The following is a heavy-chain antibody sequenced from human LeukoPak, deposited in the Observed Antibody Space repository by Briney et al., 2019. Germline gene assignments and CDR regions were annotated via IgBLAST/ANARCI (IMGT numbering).Heavy chain of an antibody. J-gene: IGHJ4*02. CDR3: ARGLKYCSGGTCYKAYYFDY. V-gene: IGHV4-61*03. Sequence: SQTLSLTCTVSGGSISSGDYYWSWIRQPPGKGLEWIGYIYYSGSTNYNPSLKSRVTISVDSSKNHFSLKLSSVTAADTAVYYCARGLKYCSGGTCYKAYYFDYWGQGTLVTVSS. CDR1: GGSISSGDYY. D-gene: IGHD2-15*01. CDR2: IYYSGST.